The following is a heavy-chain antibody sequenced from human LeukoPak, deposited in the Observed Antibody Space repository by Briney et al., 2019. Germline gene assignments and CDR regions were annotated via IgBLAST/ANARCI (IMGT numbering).Heavy chain of an antibody. J-gene: IGHJ3*02. CDR2: IYHSGST. D-gene: IGHD3-9*01. Sequence: PSETLSLTCAVSGGSISSGGYSWSWIRQPPGKGLVWIGYIYHSGSTYYNPSLKSRVTISVDRSKNQFSLKLSSVTAADTAVYYCARGLRYFDWLSAFDIWGQGTMVTVSS. V-gene: IGHV4-30-2*01. CDR1: GGSISSGGYS. CDR3: ARGLRYFDWLSAFDI.